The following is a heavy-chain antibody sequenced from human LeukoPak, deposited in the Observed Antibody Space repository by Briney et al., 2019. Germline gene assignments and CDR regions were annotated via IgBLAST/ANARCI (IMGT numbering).Heavy chain of an antibody. CDR1: GFTFSDYY. Sequence: GGSLRLSCAASGFTFSDYYMSWIRQAPGKGLEWVSYISSSSSYTNYADPVKGRFTISRDNAKNSLYLQMNSLRAEDTAVYYCARDIFPSFYGDYETLFDYWGQGTLVTVSS. CDR3: ARDIFPSFYGDYETLFDY. J-gene: IGHJ4*02. V-gene: IGHV3-11*06. D-gene: IGHD4-17*01. CDR2: ISSSSSYT.